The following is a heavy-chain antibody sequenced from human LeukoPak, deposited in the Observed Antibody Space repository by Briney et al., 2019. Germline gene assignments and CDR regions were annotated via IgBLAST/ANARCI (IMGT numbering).Heavy chain of an antibody. Sequence: ASVTVSCKASGYTFTGYHMHWVRQAPGQGLEWMGRINPNSGDTNYAQKFQGRVTMTRDTSISTAYMELSRLRSDDTAVYYCARDLDPEWFQYQLPTQHLLLYGMDVWGQGTTVTVSS. CDR2: INPNSGDT. V-gene: IGHV1-2*06. D-gene: IGHD2-2*01. J-gene: IGHJ6*02. CDR1: GYTFTGYH. CDR3: ARDLDPEWFQYQLPTQHLLLYGMDV.